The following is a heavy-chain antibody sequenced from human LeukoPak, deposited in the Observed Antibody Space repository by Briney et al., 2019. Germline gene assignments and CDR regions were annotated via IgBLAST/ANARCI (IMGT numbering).Heavy chain of an antibody. D-gene: IGHD2-21*02. CDR3: ARESSTAYCGGDCYYNWFDP. Sequence: GESLKISCKGSGYSFTNYYIAWVRQMPGKGLEWMGIIYPGDSETTYSPSFQGQVTISADKSISTAYLQWSSLKASDTAMYYCARESSTAYCGGDCYYNWFDPWGQGTLVTVSS. CDR2: IYPGDSET. V-gene: IGHV5-51*01. J-gene: IGHJ5*02. CDR1: GYSFTNYY.